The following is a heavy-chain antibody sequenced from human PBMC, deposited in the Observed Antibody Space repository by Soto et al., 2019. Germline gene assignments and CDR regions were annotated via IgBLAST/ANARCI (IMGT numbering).Heavy chain of an antibody. V-gene: IGHV4-59*01. J-gene: IGHJ4*02. Sequence: SETLSLTCTVSGASINSNYCTWIRQPPWKGLEWIGHIYYSGITNYNPSLKSRVTILVDTSKNQFSLKLSSVTAADSAVYYCARVFGNFWSGYHVDYCGQGTLVTFSS. CDR1: GASINSNY. D-gene: IGHD3-3*01. CDR2: IYYSGIT. CDR3: ARVFGNFWSGYHVDY.